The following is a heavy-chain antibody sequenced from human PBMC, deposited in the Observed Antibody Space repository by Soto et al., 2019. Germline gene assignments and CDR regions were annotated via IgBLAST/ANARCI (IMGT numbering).Heavy chain of an antibody. CDR2: MNPNSGNT. CDR1: GYTFTSYD. Sequence: SVKVSCKASGYTFTSYDINLLLHATVQVLELMGWMNPNSGNTGYAQKFQGRVTMTRNTSISTAYMELSSLRSEDTAVYYCASGYDILTGFPPRSYYYYGMDVWGQGTTVTVSS. J-gene: IGHJ6*02. CDR3: ASGYDILTGFPPRSYYYYGMDV. V-gene: IGHV1-8*01. D-gene: IGHD3-9*01.